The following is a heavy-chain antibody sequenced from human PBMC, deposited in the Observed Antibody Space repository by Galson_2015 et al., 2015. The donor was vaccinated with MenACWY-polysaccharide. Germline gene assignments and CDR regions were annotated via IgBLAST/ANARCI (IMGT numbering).Heavy chain of an antibody. CDR1: GFSFSSFH. CDR3: AKNAGGWYFDL. J-gene: IGHJ2*01. V-gene: IGHV3-23*01. CDR2: VSTGGDST. D-gene: IGHD2-8*02. Sequence: SLRLSCAASGFSFSSFHMSWVRQAPGKGLEWVSSVSTGGDSTKYSDSVKGRFTISRDNSKNTLFLQMNNPRAGDTAIYFCAKNAGGWYFDLWGRGTLVTVSS.